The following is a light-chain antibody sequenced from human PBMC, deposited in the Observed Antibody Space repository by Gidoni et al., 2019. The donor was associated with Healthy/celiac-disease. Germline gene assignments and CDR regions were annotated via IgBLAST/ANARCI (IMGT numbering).Light chain of an antibody. CDR1: QSVSSN. V-gene: IGKV3-15*01. CDR3: QQYNNWPPVFT. CDR2: GAS. Sequence: EIVITQSQATLSESPGERATLSCRASQSVSSNLAWYQQRPGQAPRLLIYGASTRATGIPARFSGSGSGTEFTLTISSLQSEDFAVYYCQQYNNWPPVFTFGPGTKVDIK. J-gene: IGKJ3*01.